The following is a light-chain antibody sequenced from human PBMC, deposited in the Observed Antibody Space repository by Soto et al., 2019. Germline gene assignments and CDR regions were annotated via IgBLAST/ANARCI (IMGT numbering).Light chain of an antibody. CDR1: QAVSSIL. J-gene: IGKJ4*01. Sequence: EVVLTQSPGTLSLSPGARATLSCSASQAVSSILFAWYQQKPGQAPRLLIYGASSRATAIPDRFGGSRSGTDFTLTVSRLEREDFAGYYWRQHGTSPCFGGGTKLEIK. CDR2: GAS. CDR3: RQHGTSPC. V-gene: IGKV3-20*01.